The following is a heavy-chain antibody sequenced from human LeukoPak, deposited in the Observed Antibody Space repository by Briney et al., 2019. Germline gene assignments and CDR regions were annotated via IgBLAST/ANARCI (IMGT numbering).Heavy chain of an antibody. CDR3: ASLKMVYAPYDY. Sequence: SETPSLTCTVSGYSISSGYYWGWIRQPPGKGLEWIGSIYHSGSTYYNPSLKSRVTISVDTSKNQFSLKLSSVTAADTAVYYCASLKMVYAPYDYWGQGTLVTVSS. J-gene: IGHJ4*02. CDR2: IYHSGST. CDR1: GYSISSGYY. D-gene: IGHD2-8*01. V-gene: IGHV4-38-2*02.